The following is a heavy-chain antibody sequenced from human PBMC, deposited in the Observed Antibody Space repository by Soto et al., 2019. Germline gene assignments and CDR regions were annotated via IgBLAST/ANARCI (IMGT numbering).Heavy chain of an antibody. J-gene: IGHJ4*02. D-gene: IGHD3-10*01. CDR2: IYPDDSDT. CDR3: AIQWLLLFEELLSFDY. V-gene: IGHV5-51*01. Sequence: PGESLKISCKGSGYSFTSYWIGWVRQMPGKGLEWMGIIYPDDSDTRYSPSFQGQVTISADKSISTAYLQWSSLKASDTAMYYCAIQWLLLFEELLSFDYWGQGTLVTGFS. CDR1: GYSFTSYW.